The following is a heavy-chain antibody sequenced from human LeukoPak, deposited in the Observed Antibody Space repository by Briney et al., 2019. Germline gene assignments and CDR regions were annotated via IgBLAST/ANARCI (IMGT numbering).Heavy chain of an antibody. Sequence: ASVKVSCKASGYTVTSYGISWVRQAPGQGLEWMGWIKPYNGNTNYAQQLQSRVKMTTDTYTRTGYLELRSLRSDDTAVYYCERDVDEVMVRGRFAKYWGQGTLVTVSS. V-gene: IGHV1-18*01. J-gene: IGHJ4*02. CDR2: IKPYNGNT. D-gene: IGHD3-10*01. CDR1: GYTVTSYG. CDR3: ERDVDEVMVRGRFAKY.